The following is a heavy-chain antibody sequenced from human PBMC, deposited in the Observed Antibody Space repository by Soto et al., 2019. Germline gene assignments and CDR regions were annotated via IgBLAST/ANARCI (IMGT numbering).Heavy chain of an antibody. J-gene: IGHJ3*02. CDR3: AREGRGYNAFDI. D-gene: IGHD1-20*01. CDR1: GGSISSGGYS. Sequence: SETLSLTCAVSGGSISSGGYSWSWIRQQPGKGQEWIGYIYQSGSTYYNPSLKSRVTISVDRSKNQFSLKLSSVTAAHTAVYYCAREGRGYNAFDIWGRGTMVTVSS. V-gene: IGHV4-30-2*01. CDR2: IYQSGST.